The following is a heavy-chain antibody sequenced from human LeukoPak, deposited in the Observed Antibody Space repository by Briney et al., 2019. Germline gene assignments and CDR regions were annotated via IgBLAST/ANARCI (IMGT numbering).Heavy chain of an antibody. Sequence: GGSLRLSCAASGFTFSDNYMSCIRQAPGKGLEWVSYISSSSSYTNYADSVKGRFTISRDNAKNSLYLQMNSLRAEDTAVYYCARDLRSNYYGSGPLDYGGQGTLVTVSS. CDR2: ISSSSSYT. D-gene: IGHD3-10*01. V-gene: IGHV3-11*06. CDR3: ARDLRSNYYGSGPLDY. CDR1: GFTFSDNY. J-gene: IGHJ4*02.